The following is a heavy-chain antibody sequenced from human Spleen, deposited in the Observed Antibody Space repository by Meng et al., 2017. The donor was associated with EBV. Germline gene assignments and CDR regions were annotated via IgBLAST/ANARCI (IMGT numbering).Heavy chain of an antibody. Sequence: QVQLVQSGAEVKKPGSSVKVSCKASGYTFTSYDIYWVRQTTGQGLEWMGWMNPHSGDTGYTQKFKGRVTMTRDTSITTAYMELSSLTSDDTAVYYCARDGSGHYYLWFDPWGQGTLVTVSS. CDR3: ARDGSGHYYLWFDP. CDR2: MNPHSGDT. V-gene: IGHV1-8*01. D-gene: IGHD3-10*01. J-gene: IGHJ5*02. CDR1: GYTFTSYD.